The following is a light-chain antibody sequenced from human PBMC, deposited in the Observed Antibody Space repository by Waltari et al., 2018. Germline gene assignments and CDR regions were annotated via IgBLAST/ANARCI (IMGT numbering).Light chain of an antibody. J-gene: IGLJ3*02. CDR2: DVT. Sequence: QSALTQPASVSGSPGQSITISCTGTSSDVGAYDYVSWSQQHPGKAPKLMIYDVTNRPSGVSDRFSGSKSGNTASLTISGLQAEDEADYYCNSYTTTRTLVFGGGTKVTVL. V-gene: IGLV2-14*03. CDR3: NSYTTTRTLV. CDR1: SSDVGAYDY.